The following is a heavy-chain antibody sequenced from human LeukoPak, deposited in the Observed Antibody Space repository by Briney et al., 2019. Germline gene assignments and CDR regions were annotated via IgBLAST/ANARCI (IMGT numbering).Heavy chain of an antibody. CDR3: AREYCSSTSCYTSYFDY. CDR1: GGSISSYY. CDR2: IYTSGST. J-gene: IGHJ4*02. Sequence: SETLFLTCTVSGGSISSYYWSWIRQPAGKGLEWIGRIYTSGSTNYNPSLKSRVTMSVDTSKNQFSLKLSSVTAADTAVYYCAREYCSSTSCYTSYFDYWGQGTLVTVSS. D-gene: IGHD2-2*02. V-gene: IGHV4-4*07.